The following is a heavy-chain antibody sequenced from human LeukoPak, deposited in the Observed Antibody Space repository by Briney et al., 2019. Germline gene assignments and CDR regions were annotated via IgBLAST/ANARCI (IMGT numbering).Heavy chain of an antibody. CDR1: GGSISSSNW. V-gene: IGHV4-4*02. CDR2: IYHSGST. J-gene: IGHJ4*02. CDR3: ARNRASDS. D-gene: IGHD3-10*01. Sequence: RSSETLSLTCAVSGGSISSSNWWSWVRQPPGKGLEWIGEIYHSGSTNYNPSLESRLTISVDKSKNQFSLRLSSVTAADTAVYYCARNRASDSRGQGTLVTVSS.